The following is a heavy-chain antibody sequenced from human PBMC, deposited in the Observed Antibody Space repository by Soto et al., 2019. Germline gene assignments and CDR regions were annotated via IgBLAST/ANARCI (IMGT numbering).Heavy chain of an antibody. D-gene: IGHD1-26*01. CDR2: IYHSGRT. J-gene: IGHJ4*02. CDR3: ARGWDRDY. V-gene: IGHV4-30-2*01. Sequence: QLQLQESGSGLVKPSQTLSLTCAVSGGSISSGGYYWSWIRQPPGKGLEWIGYIYHSGRTYYNPSLKSRVTISVDMSKNQFSLKLSSVTAADTAVYYCARGWDRDYWGQGTLVTVSS. CDR1: GGSISSGGYY.